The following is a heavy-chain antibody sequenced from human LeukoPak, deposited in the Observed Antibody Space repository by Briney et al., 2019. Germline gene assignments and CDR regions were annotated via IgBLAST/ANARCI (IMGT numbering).Heavy chain of an antibody. D-gene: IGHD3-16*01. CDR1: GYTFTGYY. V-gene: IGHV1-46*01. J-gene: IGHJ5*02. CDR2: INPSGGST. Sequence: VASVKVSCKASGYTFTGYYMHWVRQAPGQGLEWMGIINPSGGSTSYAQKFQGRVTMTRDTSTSTVYMELSSLRSEDTAVYYCARTWGPLNWFDPWGQGTLVTVSS. CDR3: ARTWGPLNWFDP.